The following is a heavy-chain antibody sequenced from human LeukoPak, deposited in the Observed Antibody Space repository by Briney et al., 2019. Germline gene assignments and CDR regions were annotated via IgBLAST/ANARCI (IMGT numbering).Heavy chain of an antibody. V-gene: IGHV4-59*11. CDR2: IHSSGST. D-gene: IGHD3-9*01. Sequence: SDTLSLTCTVSGGSLSGHFWSWFRRPPGKGLENIGYIHSSGSTNYNPSDKSRVTVSLEMSKTQFSLSLSCVSAADTAVYYCARDPGDTDWYNFDFWGQGILVTVSS. J-gene: IGHJ4*02. CDR1: GGSLSGHF. CDR3: ARDPGDTDWYNFDF.